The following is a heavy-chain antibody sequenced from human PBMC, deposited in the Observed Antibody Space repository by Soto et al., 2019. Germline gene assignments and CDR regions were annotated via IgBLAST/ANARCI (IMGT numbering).Heavy chain of an antibody. Sequence: QVQLVQSGAEVKKPGSSVKVSCKASGGTFSTSAISWVRQAPGQGLEWVGGIMPVFPTPDYSQNFQGRVTTTAGESTTPADLEPTSLRAEDTAVYYCARDKDSLKLGCNYYYMVALLGQGTAITVSS. J-gene: IGHJ6*02. CDR2: IMPVFPTP. CDR3: ARDKDSLKLGCNYYYMVAL. V-gene: IGHV1-69*12. D-gene: IGHD3-3*02. CDR1: GGTFSTSA.